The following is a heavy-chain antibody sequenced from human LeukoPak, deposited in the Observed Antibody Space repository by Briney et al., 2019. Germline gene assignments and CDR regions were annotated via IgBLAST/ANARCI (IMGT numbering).Heavy chain of an antibody. V-gene: IGHV4-34*01. J-gene: IGHJ5*02. D-gene: IGHD4-23*01. Sequence: SETLSLTCAVYGGSFSGYYWSWIRQPPGKGLEWIGEINHSGSTNYNPSLKSRVTISVDTSKNQFSLKLSSVTAADTAVYYCARVYCGGNSYWFDPWGQGTLVTVSS. CDR2: INHSGST. CDR3: ARVYCGGNSYWFDP. CDR1: GGSFSGYY.